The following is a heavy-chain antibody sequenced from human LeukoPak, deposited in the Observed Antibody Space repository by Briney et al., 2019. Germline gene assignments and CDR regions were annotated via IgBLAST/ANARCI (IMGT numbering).Heavy chain of an antibody. CDR1: GGSISSYY. J-gene: IGHJ4*02. CDR2: IYYSGST. D-gene: IGHD3-22*01. V-gene: IGHV4-59*01. Sequence: SETLSLTCTVSGGSISSYYWSWIRQPPGKGLEWIGYIYYSGSTNYNPSLKSRVTISVDTSKNQFSLKLTSVTAADTAVYYCARVRFYDTTGYSTSYYLDYWGQGALVTVSS. CDR3: ARVRFYDTTGYSTSYYLDY.